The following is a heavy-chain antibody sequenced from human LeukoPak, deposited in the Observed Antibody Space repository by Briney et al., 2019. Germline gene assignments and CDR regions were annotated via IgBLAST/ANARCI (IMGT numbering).Heavy chain of an antibody. CDR3: ARDPTWGYYFDY. CDR2: ISSSGSTI. Sequence: GGSLRLSCEASGFTFSDYYMSWIRQAPGKGLEWVSYISSSGSTIYYADSVKGRFTISRDNAKNSLYLQMNSLRAEDTAVYYCARDPTWGYYFDYWGQGTLVTVSS. D-gene: IGHD3-16*01. CDR1: GFTFSDYY. J-gene: IGHJ4*02. V-gene: IGHV3-11*01.